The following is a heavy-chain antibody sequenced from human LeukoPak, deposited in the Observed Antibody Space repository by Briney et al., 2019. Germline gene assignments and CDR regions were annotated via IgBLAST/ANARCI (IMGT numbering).Heavy chain of an antibody. Sequence: GGSLRLSCAASGFTFSSYAMHWVRQAPGKGLEWVAVISYDGSNKYYADSVKGRFTISRDNSKNTLYLQMNSLRAEDTAVYYCARVAAVAGDRDYWGQGTLVTVSA. CDR3: ARVAAVAGDRDY. D-gene: IGHD6-19*01. J-gene: IGHJ4*02. CDR2: ISYDGSNK. V-gene: IGHV3-30-3*01. CDR1: GFTFSSYA.